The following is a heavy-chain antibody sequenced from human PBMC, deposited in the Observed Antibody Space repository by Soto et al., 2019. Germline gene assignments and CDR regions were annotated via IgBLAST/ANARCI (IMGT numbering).Heavy chain of an antibody. CDR2: ISYDGSNK. V-gene: IGHV3-30-3*01. CDR3: ARAGLVVAGTNDAFDI. D-gene: IGHD2-15*01. J-gene: IGHJ3*02. CDR1: GFTFSSYA. Sequence: PGGSLRLSCAASGFTFSSYAMHWVRQAPGKGLEWVAVISYDGSNKYYADSVKGRFTISRDNSKNTLYLQMNSLRAEDTAVYYCARAGLVVAGTNDAFDIWGQGTMVTVSS.